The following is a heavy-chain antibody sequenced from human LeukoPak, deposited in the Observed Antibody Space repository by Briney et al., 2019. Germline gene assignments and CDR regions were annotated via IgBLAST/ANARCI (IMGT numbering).Heavy chain of an antibody. CDR1: GFTINTFT. Sequence: PGGSLRLSCAASGFTINTFTMNWVRQAPGKGLEWVSTIRGAEGGTYYADSVKGRFTISRDNSENTLYLQMNYLREEDTALYYCAKAFSSGWSPFDYWGQGALVTVSS. V-gene: IGHV3-23*01. CDR3: AKAFSSGWSPFDY. J-gene: IGHJ4*02. CDR2: IRGAEGGT. D-gene: IGHD6-19*01.